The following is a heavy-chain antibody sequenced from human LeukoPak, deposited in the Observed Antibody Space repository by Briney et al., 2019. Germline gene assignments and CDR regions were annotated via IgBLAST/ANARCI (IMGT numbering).Heavy chain of an antibody. CDR3: ARGGSRQLPSINWFDP. CDR1: GGSISSGGYY. D-gene: IGHD2-2*01. CDR2: IYYSGST. J-gene: IGHJ5*02. Sequence: SETLSLTCTVSGGSISSGGYYWSWIRQHPGKGLEWIGYIYYSGSTYYNPSLKSRVTISVDTSKNQFSLKLTSVTAADTAIFYCARGGSRQLPSINWFDPWGQGTLVTVSP. V-gene: IGHV4-31*03.